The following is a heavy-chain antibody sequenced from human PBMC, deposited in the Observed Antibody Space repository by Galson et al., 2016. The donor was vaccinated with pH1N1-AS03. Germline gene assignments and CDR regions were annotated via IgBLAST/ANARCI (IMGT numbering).Heavy chain of an antibody. Sequence: SLRLSCAGSGFTFSDAWMTWVRQAPGKGLEWIGRIKRNIEGAATDYAAPVKGRFTISRDDSKYTTYLQMNSLKIEDTAVYYCSAGLGTTGSDSWGQGTLVTVSS. D-gene: IGHD1-14*01. CDR2: IKRNIEGAAT. V-gene: IGHV3-15*01. J-gene: IGHJ4*02. CDR3: SAGLGTTGSDS. CDR1: GFTFSDAW.